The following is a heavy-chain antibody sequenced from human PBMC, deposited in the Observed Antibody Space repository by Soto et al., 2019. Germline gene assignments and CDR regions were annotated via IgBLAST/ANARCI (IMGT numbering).Heavy chain of an antibody. J-gene: IGHJ4*02. Sequence: GESLKISCKGSGYDFANYWIGWVRQMPGKGLEWMGIVHPGDSDIRYSPSFQGQVTISADKSSNTAYLQWSSLKASDTAMYYCARLDVDTAMGFFDYWGQGTLVTVSS. CDR2: VHPGDSDI. CDR3: ARLDVDTAMGFFDY. D-gene: IGHD5-18*01. CDR1: GYDFANYW. V-gene: IGHV5-51*01.